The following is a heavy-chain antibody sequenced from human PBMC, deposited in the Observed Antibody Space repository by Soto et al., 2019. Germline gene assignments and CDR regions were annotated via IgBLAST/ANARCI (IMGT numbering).Heavy chain of an antibody. V-gene: IGHV4-39*01. CDR1: GGSISSSSYY. D-gene: IGHD2-15*01. CDR3: ARHPNCSGGSCYSDY. CDR2: IYYSGST. Sequence: PSETLSLTCTVSGGSISSSSYYWGWIRQPPGKGLEWIGSIYYSGSTYYNPSLKSRVTISVDTSKNQFSLKLSSVTAADTAVYYCARHPNCSGGSCYSDYWGQGTLVTVSS. J-gene: IGHJ4*02.